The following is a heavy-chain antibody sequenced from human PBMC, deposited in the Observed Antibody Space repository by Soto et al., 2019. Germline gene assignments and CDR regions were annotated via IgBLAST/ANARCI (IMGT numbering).Heavy chain of an antibody. Sequence: EVQLLESGGGLLQPGGSLRLSCAASGFTFRSYDMNWVRQAPGKGLEWVSGISRNGGSTYYAAPVKGRFTISRDNSKNTMYLQMNSLRAEDTALYYCAKDNGPPGTTDWYFDFWGRGTLVSVSS. V-gene: IGHV3-23*01. J-gene: IGHJ2*01. CDR2: ISRNGGST. CDR1: GFTFRSYD. D-gene: IGHD2-8*01. CDR3: AKDNGPPGTTDWYFDF.